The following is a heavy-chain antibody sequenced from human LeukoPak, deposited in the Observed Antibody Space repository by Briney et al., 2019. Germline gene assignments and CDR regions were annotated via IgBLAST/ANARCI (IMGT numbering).Heavy chain of an antibody. J-gene: IGHJ6*03. CDR3: ARLGYCSGGSCYSLRYYYYYMDV. CDR2: INHSGST. D-gene: IGHD2-15*01. V-gene: IGHV4-34*01. Sequence: PSETLSLTCAVYGGSFSGYYWSWIRQPPGKGLEWIGEINHSGSTNYNPSLKSRVTISVDTSKNQFSLKLSSVTAADTAVYYCARLGYCSGGSCYSLRYYYYYMDVWGKGTTVTVSS. CDR1: GGSFSGYY.